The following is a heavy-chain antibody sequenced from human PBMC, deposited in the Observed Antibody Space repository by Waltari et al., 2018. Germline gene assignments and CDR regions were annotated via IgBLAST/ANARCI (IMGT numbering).Heavy chain of an antibody. CDR1: GYTFTSYY. J-gene: IGHJ4*02. Sequence: QVQLVQSGAEVKKPGASVKVSCKASGYTFTSYYMHWVRKAPGQGHGWMGIINPRGGSTSDAQKFQGRVTMTRDTSTSTVYMELSSLRSEDTAVYYCARDLDSGSYSPLFYWGQGTLVTVSS. CDR3: ARDLDSGSYSPLFY. CDR2: INPRGGST. D-gene: IGHD1-26*01. V-gene: IGHV1-46*03.